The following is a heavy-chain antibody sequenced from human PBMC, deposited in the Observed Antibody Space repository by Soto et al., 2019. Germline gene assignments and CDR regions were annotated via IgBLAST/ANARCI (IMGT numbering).Heavy chain of an antibody. CDR2: IWYDGSNK. CDR1: GFTFSSYG. V-gene: IGHV3-33*01. D-gene: IGHD6-19*01. Sequence: GGSLRLSCAASGFTFSSYGMHWVRQAPGKGLEWVAVIWYDGSNKYYADSVKGRFTISRDNSKNTLYLQMNSLRAEDTAVYYCASPYMYSSRLYFYGMDVWGQGTTVTVSS. CDR3: ASPYMYSSRLYFYGMDV. J-gene: IGHJ6*02.